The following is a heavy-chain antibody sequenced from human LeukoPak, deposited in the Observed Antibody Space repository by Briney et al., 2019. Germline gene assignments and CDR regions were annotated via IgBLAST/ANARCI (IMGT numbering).Heavy chain of an antibody. CDR2: IYYSGST. D-gene: IGHD1-26*01. Sequence: SETLSLTCTVSGGSISSYYCSWIRQPPGQGLEWIGYIYYSGSTNYNPSLKSRVTISVDTSKNQFSLKLSSVTAADTAVYYCARDVPMYSGSHLYYYMDVWGKGTTVTVSS. V-gene: IGHV4-59*01. CDR1: GGSISSYY. CDR3: ARDVPMYSGSHLYYYMDV. J-gene: IGHJ6*03.